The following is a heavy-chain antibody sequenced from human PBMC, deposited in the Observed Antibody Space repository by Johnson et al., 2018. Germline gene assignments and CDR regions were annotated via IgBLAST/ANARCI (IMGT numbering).Heavy chain of an antibody. CDR3: ANGPLFGSDIAEFHH. Sequence: QEQLVQAGGGVVQPGTSLRLSCAASGFIFSSYDFHWVRQAPGKGREWVSVISFDGKVPYYADSLRGRFTISRDNSKNMVYLQMDSLRGEDTAIYFWANGPLFGSDIAEFHHWGQGTLVTVSS. V-gene: IGHV3-30*18. CDR2: ISFDGKVP. D-gene: IGHD3-10*01. J-gene: IGHJ1*01. CDR1: GFIFSSYD.